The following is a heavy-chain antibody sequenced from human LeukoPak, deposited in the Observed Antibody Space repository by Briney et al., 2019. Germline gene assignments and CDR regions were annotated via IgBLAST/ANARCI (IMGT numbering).Heavy chain of an antibody. Sequence: GGSLRLSCAASGFTFDDYAMHWVRQAPGKGLEWVSYISSRSSNIYYADSVKGRFTISRDNAKNSLYLQMNSLRDEDTAVYYCARIPGGYYYAMDVWGQGTTVTVSS. V-gene: IGHV3-48*02. J-gene: IGHJ6*02. CDR1: GFTFDDYA. CDR3: ARIPGGYYYAMDV. CDR2: ISSRSSNI. D-gene: IGHD3-16*01.